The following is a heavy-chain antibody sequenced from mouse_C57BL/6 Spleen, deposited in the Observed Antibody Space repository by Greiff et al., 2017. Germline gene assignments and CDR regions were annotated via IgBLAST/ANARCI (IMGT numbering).Heavy chain of an antibody. J-gene: IGHJ3*01. V-gene: IGHV14-1*01. CDR1: GFNIKDYY. CDR2: IDPEDGDT. D-gene: IGHD2-3*01. CDR3: TTDGYYIPLFAY. Sequence: VQLKESGAELVRPGASVKLSCTASGFNIKDYYMHWVKQRPEQGLEWIGRIDPEDGDTEYAPKFQGKATMTADPSSNTAYLQLSSLTSEDTAVYYCTTDGYYIPLFAYWGQGTLVTVSA.